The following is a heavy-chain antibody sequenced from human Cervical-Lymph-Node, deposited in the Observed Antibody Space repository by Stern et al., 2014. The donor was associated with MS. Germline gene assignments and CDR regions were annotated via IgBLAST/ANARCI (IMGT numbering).Heavy chain of an antibody. V-gene: IGHV3-30*18. CDR3: AKDLAAAGSDWFDP. D-gene: IGHD6-13*01. CDR1: GFTFSSYG. CDR2: ISYDGSNK. Sequence: VQLLESGGGVVQPGRSLRLSCAASGFTFSSYGMHWVRQAPGKGLEWVAVISYDGSNKYYADSVKGRFTISRDNSKNTLYLQMNSLRAEDTAVYYCAKDLAAAGSDWFDPWGQGTLVTVS. J-gene: IGHJ5*02.